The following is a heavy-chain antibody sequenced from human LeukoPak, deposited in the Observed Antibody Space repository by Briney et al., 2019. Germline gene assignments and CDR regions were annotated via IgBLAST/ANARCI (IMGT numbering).Heavy chain of an antibody. CDR1: GFTFDDYA. J-gene: IGHJ4*02. Sequence: GRSLRLSCAASGFTFDDYAMHWVRQAPGKGLEWVSGISWNSGSIGYADSVKDRFTISRDNAKNSLYLQMNSLRAEDTALYYCAKDSVAAVAGTFDYWGQGTLVTVSS. CDR3: AKDSVAAVAGTFDY. V-gene: IGHV3-9*01. D-gene: IGHD6-19*01. CDR2: ISWNSGSI.